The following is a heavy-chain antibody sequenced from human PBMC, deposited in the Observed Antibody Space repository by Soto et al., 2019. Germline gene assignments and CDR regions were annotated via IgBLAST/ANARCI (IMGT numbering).Heavy chain of an antibody. CDR3: ATDYYGSGSFPDY. V-gene: IGHV4-4*02. J-gene: IGHJ4*02. CDR2: IYHSGST. CDR1: GGSISSSNW. D-gene: IGHD3-10*01. Sequence: PSETLSLTCAVSGGSISSSNWWSWVRQPPGKGLEWIGEIYHSGSTNYNPSLKSRVTISVDKSKNQFSLELSSLRSEDTAVYYCATDYYGSGSFPDYWGQGTLVTVSS.